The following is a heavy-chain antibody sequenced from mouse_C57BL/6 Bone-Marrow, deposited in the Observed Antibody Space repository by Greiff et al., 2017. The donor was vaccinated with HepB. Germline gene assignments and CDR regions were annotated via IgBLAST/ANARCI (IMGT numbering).Heavy chain of an antibody. CDR1: GFNIKDYY. CDR2: IDPEDGDT. Sequence: VQLKESGAELVRPGASVKLSCTASGFNIKDYYMHWVKQRPEQGLEWIGRIDPEDGDTEYAPKFQGKATMTADTSSNTAYLQLSSLTSEDTAVYYCTGGSSPYWYFDVWGRGTTVTVSA. CDR3: TGGSSPYWYFDV. D-gene: IGHD1-1*01. J-gene: IGHJ1*03. V-gene: IGHV14-1*01.